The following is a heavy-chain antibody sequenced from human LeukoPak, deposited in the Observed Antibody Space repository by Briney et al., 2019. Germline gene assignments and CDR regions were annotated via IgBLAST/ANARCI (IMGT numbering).Heavy chain of an antibody. CDR1: GFTFSSYA. V-gene: IGHV3-23*01. J-gene: IGHJ4*02. D-gene: IGHD6-6*01. CDR3: AKDLTRYSSSGANY. Sequence: PGGSLRLFCAASGFTFSSYAMSWVRQAPGKGLEWVSAISGSGGSTYYADSVKGRFTISRDNSKNTLYLQMNSLRAEDTAVYYCAKDLTRYSSSGANYWGQGTLVTVSS. CDR2: ISGSGGST.